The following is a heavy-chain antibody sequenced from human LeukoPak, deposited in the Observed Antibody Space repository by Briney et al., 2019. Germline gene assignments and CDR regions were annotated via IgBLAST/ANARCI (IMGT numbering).Heavy chain of an antibody. V-gene: IGHV4-34*01. CDR3: ARSIAGGGASNFDY. Sequence: SETLSLTSAVYGGSFSGYYWSWIRQPPGKGLEWIGEINHSGSTNYNPSLKSRVTISVDTSKNQFSLKLSSVTAADTAVYYCARSIAGGGASNFDYWGQGTLVTVSS. CDR2: INHSGST. J-gene: IGHJ4*02. CDR1: GGSFSGYY. D-gene: IGHD6-6*01.